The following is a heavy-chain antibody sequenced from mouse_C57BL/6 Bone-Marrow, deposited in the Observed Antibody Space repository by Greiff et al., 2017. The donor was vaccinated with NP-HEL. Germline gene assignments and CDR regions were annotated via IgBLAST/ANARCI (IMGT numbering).Heavy chain of an antibody. Sequence: VQLQQSGPELVKPGASVKISCKASGYTFTDYYMNWVKQSHGKSLEWIGDINPNNGGTSYNQKFKGKATLTVDKSSSTAYMELRSLTSEDSAVYYCAGCVYDDLWYFDVWGTGTTVTVSS. CDR1: GYTFTDYY. V-gene: IGHV1-26*01. CDR2: INPNNGGT. J-gene: IGHJ1*03. D-gene: IGHD2-12*01. CDR3: AGCVYDDLWYFDV.